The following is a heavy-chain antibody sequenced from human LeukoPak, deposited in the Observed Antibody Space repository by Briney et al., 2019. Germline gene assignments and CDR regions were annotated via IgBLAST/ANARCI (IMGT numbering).Heavy chain of an antibody. CDR2: INPNSGGT. J-gene: IGHJ6*02. CDR3: ARQRIVVVPGDFFDYYYYGMDV. D-gene: IGHD2-2*01. Sequence: ASVKVSCKASGYTFTGYYMHWVRQAPGQGLEWMGWINPNSGGTNYAQKFQGWVTMTRDTSISTAYMELSRLRSDDTAVYYCARQRIVVVPGDFFDYYYYGMDVWGQGTTVTVSS. V-gene: IGHV1-2*04. CDR1: GYTFTGYY.